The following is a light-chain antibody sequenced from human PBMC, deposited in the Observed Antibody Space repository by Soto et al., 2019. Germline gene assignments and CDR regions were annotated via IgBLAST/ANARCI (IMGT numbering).Light chain of an antibody. Sequence: QSVXTXPPXASGSXXXXXXXXXTGTSXHVGGYDYVSWYQQYPGKTPKLMIFEVTKRPSGVPDRFSGSKSGNTASLTVSGLQAEDEADYYCLSYAGTAYVFGTGTKLTVL. CDR3: LSYAGTAYV. CDR1: SXHVGGYDY. J-gene: IGLJ1*01. V-gene: IGLV2-8*01. CDR2: EVT.